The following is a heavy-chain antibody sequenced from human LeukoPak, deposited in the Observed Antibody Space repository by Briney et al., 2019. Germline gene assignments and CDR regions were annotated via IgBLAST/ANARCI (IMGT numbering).Heavy chain of an antibody. CDR1: GFRFSYYE. CDR3: TTLTGASNFDY. Sequence: LPGRSLRPSCSPSGFRFSYYEIHWVRQAPRKGLEWITDISRSDNTTYYEDSVKGVFTISRENAKNALYLQMNSLRAEDTAVYYCTTLTGASNFDYWGQGTLVTVSS. D-gene: IGHD7-27*01. V-gene: IGHV3-48*03. CDR2: ISRSDNTT. J-gene: IGHJ4*02.